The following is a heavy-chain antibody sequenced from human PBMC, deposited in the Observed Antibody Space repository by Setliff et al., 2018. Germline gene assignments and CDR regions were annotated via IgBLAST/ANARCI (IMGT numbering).Heavy chain of an antibody. J-gene: IGHJ4*02. CDR2: LHTSGST. CDR1: GGSISSGSYY. V-gene: IGHV4-61*02. Sequence: SETLSLTCAVSGGSISSGSYYWSWIRQPAGKGLEWVGRLHTSGSTNYNPSLKSRVTISVDTSKNQFSLKLSSVTAADTAVYFCARDNTIVGATDYWGQGTLVSVSS. D-gene: IGHD1-26*01. CDR3: ARDNTIVGATDY.